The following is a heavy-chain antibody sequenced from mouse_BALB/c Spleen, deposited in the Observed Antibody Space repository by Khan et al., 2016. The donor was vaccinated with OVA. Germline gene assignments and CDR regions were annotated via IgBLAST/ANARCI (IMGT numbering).Heavy chain of an antibody. V-gene: IGHV2-6-5*01. J-gene: IGHJ4*01. D-gene: IGHD1-3*01. Sequence: QVQLQESGPGLVAPSQCLSLTCTVSGFSLTDYGVSWVRQPPGKGLEWLGAIWGGGSTYSTSALRCRLSISKENSKNQVFLEMSSLQTDDTAMYDGVKVVWSYNYSLDYWGQGTSVTISS. CDR1: GFSLTDYG. CDR2: IWGGGST. CDR3: VKVVWSYNYSLDY.